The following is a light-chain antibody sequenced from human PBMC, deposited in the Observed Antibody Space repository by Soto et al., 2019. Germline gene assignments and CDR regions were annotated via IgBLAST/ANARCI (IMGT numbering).Light chain of an antibody. CDR1: QGISSA. CDR2: DAS. V-gene: IGKV1D-13*01. CDR3: QQFNNHPYT. Sequence: AIQLTQSPSSLSASVGDRVTITCRASQGISSALAWYQQKPGKAPKLLIYDASSLESGVPSRFSGSGSGTDFTITISSRQPEDFATYYCQQFNNHPYTFGQGTKLEIK. J-gene: IGKJ2*01.